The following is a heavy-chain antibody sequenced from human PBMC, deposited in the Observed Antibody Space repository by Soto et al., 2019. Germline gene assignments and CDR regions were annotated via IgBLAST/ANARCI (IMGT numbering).Heavy chain of an antibody. J-gene: IGHJ4*02. Sequence: PGGSLRLSCTASGFIFSDHYMGWIRQAPGKGLEWLSDIRGSGSAIQYADSVKGRVTISRDNSKNTLYLQMNSLRAEDTAVYYCAKVGLLWFGEGDYWGQGTLVTVSS. CDR2: IRGSGSAI. CDR1: GFIFSDHY. CDR3: AKVGLLWFGEGDY. V-gene: IGHV3-11*01. D-gene: IGHD3-10*01.